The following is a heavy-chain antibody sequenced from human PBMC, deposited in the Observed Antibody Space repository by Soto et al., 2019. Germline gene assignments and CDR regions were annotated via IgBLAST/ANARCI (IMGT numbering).Heavy chain of an antibody. CDR1: GGCFSGNY. V-gene: IGHV4-34*01. CDR3: AREFVWVVVPAAIGRFDP. CDR2: INHSGST. J-gene: IGHJ5*02. D-gene: IGHD2-2*02. Sequence: QVQLQQWGAGLLKPSETLSLTCAVYGGCFSGNYWSWIRQPPGKGLEWIGKINHSGSTNYNPSLKSRVNISADTSKNHFSLKLSSVTAADTALYYCAREFVWVVVPAAIGRFDPWRQGTLVTVSS.